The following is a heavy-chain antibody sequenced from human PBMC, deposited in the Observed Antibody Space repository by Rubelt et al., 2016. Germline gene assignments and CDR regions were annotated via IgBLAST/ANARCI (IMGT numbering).Heavy chain of an antibody. CDR2: IHYSGIT. CDR3: ATDESHGVGKSDY. CDR1: GGSINTADYY. D-gene: IGHD1-26*01. V-gene: IGHV4-31*03. Sequence: QVHLQESGPGLVKPSQTLSLTCTVSGGSINTADYYWTWIRQFPGKGLEWIGYIHYSGITYYNPSLKSGVLISLEPSKNEFSLKLTSVTAADTAVYYGATDESHGVGKSDYWGLGARVTV. J-gene: IGHJ4*02.